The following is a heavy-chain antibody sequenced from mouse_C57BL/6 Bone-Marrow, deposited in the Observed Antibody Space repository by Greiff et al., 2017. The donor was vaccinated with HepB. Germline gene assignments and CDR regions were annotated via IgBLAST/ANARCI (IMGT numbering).Heavy chain of an antibody. CDR2: ISSGGSYT. Sequence: EVMLVESGGDLVKPGGSLKLSCAASGFTFSSYGMSWVRQTPDKRLEWVATISSGGSYTYYPDSVKGRCTISRDKAKNTLYLQMSSLKSEDTAMYYCARRAVVARDYAMDYWGQGTSVTVAS. CDR1: GFTFSSYG. V-gene: IGHV5-6*02. D-gene: IGHD1-1*01. J-gene: IGHJ4*01. CDR3: ARRAVVARDYAMDY.